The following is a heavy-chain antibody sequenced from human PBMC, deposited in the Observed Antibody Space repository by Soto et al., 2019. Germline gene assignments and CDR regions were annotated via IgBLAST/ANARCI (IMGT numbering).Heavy chain of an antibody. D-gene: IGHD3-10*01. V-gene: IGHV4-34*01. CDR3: ASYGRGTYYYGYYFHH. J-gene: IGHJ4*02. CDR2: IHHSGST. CDR1: GGSFSDYY. Sequence: SETLSLTCAVYGGSFSDYYWTWIHQPPGKGLEWIGEIHHSGSTNYNPSLKSRVTISLDTSKNQFSLKLSSVTAADAAVYYCASYGRGTYYYGYYFHHWGQGTPVTVSS.